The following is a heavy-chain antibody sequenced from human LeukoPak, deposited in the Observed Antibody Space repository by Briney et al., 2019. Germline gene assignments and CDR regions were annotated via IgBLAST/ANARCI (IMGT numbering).Heavy chain of an antibody. J-gene: IGHJ4*02. D-gene: IGHD3-22*01. CDR2: ISGSGGST. V-gene: IGHV3-23*01. Sequence: GGSLRLSCAASGFIFSDHWMSWVRQAPGKGLEWVSAISGSGGSTYYADSVKGRFTISRDNSKNTLYLQMNSLRAEDTAVYYCAKTRDGYSWYWGQGTLVTVSS. CDR3: AKTRDGYSWY. CDR1: GFIFSDHW.